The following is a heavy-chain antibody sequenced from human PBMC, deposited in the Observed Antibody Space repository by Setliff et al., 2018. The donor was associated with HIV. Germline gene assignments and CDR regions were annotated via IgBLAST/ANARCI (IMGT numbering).Heavy chain of an antibody. V-gene: IGHV4-39*07. D-gene: IGHD2-2*01. CDR2: IYYTGNT. CDR3: ARDDSIVLVPAIMRGDGFDF. J-gene: IGHJ3*01. Sequence: LSETLSLTCTVSGGSVGSSSYYWAWIRQPPGKGLEWIGSIYYTGNTKYNPSLESRVTFSIDTSENQFSLRLASVTAADTAIYYCARDDSIVLVPAIMRGDGFDFWGQGRMVTVSS. CDR1: GGSVGSSSYY.